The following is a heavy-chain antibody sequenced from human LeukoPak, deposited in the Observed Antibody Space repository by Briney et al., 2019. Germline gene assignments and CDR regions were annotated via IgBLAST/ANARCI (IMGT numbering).Heavy chain of an antibody. CDR1: GGSFSGYY. CDR3: ARGGGIQPWLRGFDY. J-gene: IGHJ4*02. Sequence: SETLSLTCAVYGGSFSGYYWSWIRQPPGKGLEWIGEINHSGSTNYNPSLKSRVTISVDTSKNQFSLKLSSVTAADTAVYYCARGGGIQPWLRGFDYWGQGTLVTVSS. D-gene: IGHD5-18*01. V-gene: IGHV4-34*01. CDR2: INHSGST.